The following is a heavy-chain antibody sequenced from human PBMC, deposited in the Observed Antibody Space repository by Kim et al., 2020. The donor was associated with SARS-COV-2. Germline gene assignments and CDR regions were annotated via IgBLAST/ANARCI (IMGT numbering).Heavy chain of an antibody. J-gene: IGHJ4*02. CDR2: IYYSGST. CDR3: ARASRGSGSYYTN. V-gene: IGHV4-31*03. CDR1: GGSISSGGYY. D-gene: IGHD3-10*01. Sequence: SETLSLTCTVSGGSISSGGYYWSWIRQHPGKGLEWIGYIYYSGSTYYNPSLKSRVTISVDTSKNQFSLKLSSVTAADTAVYYCARASRGSGSYYTNWGQGTLVTVSS.